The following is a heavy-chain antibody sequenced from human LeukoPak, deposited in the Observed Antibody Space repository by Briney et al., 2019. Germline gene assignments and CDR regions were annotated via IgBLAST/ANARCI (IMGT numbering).Heavy chain of an antibody. J-gene: IGHJ4*02. D-gene: IGHD3-9*01. CDR2: ISYDGSNK. CDR1: GFTFNNYG. CDR3: AKDSATGYHYGDY. V-gene: IGHV3-30*18. Sequence: PGGSLRLSCATSGFTFNNYGFHWVRQAPGKGLEWVAVISYDGSNKSFGDSVKGRFTISGDNSKNTVYLEMNSLRAEDTALYYCAKDSATGYHYGDYWGQGTLVTVSS.